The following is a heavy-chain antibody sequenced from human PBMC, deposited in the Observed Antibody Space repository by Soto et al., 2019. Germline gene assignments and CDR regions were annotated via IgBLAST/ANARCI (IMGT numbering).Heavy chain of an antibody. D-gene: IGHD5-12*01. CDR2: IYCSGGT. J-gene: IGHJ6*03. CDR1: GGSISRGGYY. V-gene: IGHV4-31*03. Sequence: SETLSLTCTVSGGSISRGGYYWSWIRQHPGKGLEWIGYIYCSGGTYYNPSLKSRVTISVDTSENQFSLRLSSVTAADTAVYYCARKDSGYADYMDVWGKGTTVTVSS. CDR3: ARKDSGYADYMDV.